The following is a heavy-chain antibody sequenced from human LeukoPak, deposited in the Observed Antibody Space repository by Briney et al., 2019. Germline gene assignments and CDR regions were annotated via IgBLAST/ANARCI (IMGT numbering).Heavy chain of an antibody. Sequence: SETLPLTCTVSGYSISSGYYWGWIRQPPGKGLEWIGSIYYSGSTYYNPSLKSRVTISVDTSKNQFSLKLSSVTAADTAVYYCARVPYGDSDYFDYWGQGTLVTVSS. D-gene: IGHD4-17*01. CDR3: ARVPYGDSDYFDY. CDR2: IYYSGST. CDR1: GYSISSGYY. J-gene: IGHJ4*02. V-gene: IGHV4-38-2*02.